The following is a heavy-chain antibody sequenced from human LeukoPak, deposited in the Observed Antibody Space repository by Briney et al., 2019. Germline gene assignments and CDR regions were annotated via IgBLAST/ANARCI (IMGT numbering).Heavy chain of an antibody. V-gene: IGHV4-30-2*01. D-gene: IGHD3-22*01. Sequence: SETLSLTCAVYGGSFSGYYWSWIRQPPGKGREGIGYIYHSGSTYYNPSLKSRVTISVDRSKNQFSLKLSSVTAADTAVYYCARLNYYDSSGIDYWGQGTLVTVSS. CDR3: ARLNYYDSSGIDY. J-gene: IGHJ4*02. CDR2: IYHSGST. CDR1: GGSFSGYY.